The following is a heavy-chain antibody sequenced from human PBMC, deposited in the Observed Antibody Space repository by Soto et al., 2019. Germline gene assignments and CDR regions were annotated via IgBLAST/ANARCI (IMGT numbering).Heavy chain of an antibody. CDR2: IWYDGSNK. D-gene: IGHD3-16*01. J-gene: IGHJ4*02. V-gene: IGHV3-33*01. Sequence: GGSLILSCAASGFTFSGYGMHWVRQAPGKGLEWVAVIWYDGSNKYYADSVKGRFTISRDNSKNTLYLQMNSLRAEDTAVYYCARDSYALDYWGQGTLVTVSS. CDR3: ARDSYALDY. CDR1: GFTFSGYG.